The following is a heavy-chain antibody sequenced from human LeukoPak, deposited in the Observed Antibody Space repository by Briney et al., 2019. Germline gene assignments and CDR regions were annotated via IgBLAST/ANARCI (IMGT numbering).Heavy chain of an antibody. CDR3: ARHLSYYGSGSLYGMDV. Sequence: GESLKISCKGSGYSFTTKWIGWVRQMPGKGLGWMGIIYPADSDTRYSPSFQGQVTISADKSIRTAHLQWSSLKASDTAMYYCARHLSYYGSGSLYGMDVWGQGTTVTVSS. D-gene: IGHD3-10*01. CDR1: GYSFTTKW. CDR2: IYPADSDT. J-gene: IGHJ6*02. V-gene: IGHV5-51*01.